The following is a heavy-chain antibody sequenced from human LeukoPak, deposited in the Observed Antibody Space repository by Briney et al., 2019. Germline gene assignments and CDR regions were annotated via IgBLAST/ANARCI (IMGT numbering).Heavy chain of an antibody. CDR1: GFTVRSNY. D-gene: IGHD4-23*01. Sequence: PGGSLRLSCAASGFTVRSNYMSWVRQAPGKGLEWVSVIYSGGSTYYADSVKGRFTISRDNSKNTLYLQMNSLRAEDTAVYYCARDPWGTVAYYWGRGTLVTVSS. V-gene: IGHV3-66*02. CDR2: IYSGGST. J-gene: IGHJ4*02. CDR3: ARDPWGTVAYY.